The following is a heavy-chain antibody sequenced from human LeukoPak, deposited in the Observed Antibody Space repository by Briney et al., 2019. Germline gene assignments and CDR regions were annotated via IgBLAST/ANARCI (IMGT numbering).Heavy chain of an antibody. CDR1: GFTFSSFW. V-gene: IGHV3-7*04. Sequence: PGGSLRLSCAASGFTFSSFWMTWVRQAPGKGLEWVAKINQDGSEKYYVDSVKGRFTISRDNAKNSLYLQMNRLRGEDTAVYYCARDDDRHVSDIWGQGTMVTVSS. J-gene: IGHJ3*02. D-gene: IGHD1-1*01. CDR3: ARDDDRHVSDI. CDR2: INQDGSEK.